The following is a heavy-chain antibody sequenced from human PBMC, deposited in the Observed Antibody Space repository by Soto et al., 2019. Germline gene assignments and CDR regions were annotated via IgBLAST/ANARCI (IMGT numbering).Heavy chain of an antibody. CDR1: GYTFTSYA. D-gene: IGHD3-3*01. Sequence: QVQLVQSGAEVKKPGASVKVSCKASGYTFTSYAMHWVRQAPGQRLEWMGWINAGSGNTKYSQKFQGRVTITRDTSASTAYMELSSLRSEDTAVYYCARGEDYDFWSDNWFDPWGQGTLVTVSS. CDR2: INAGSGNT. CDR3: ARGEDYDFWSDNWFDP. V-gene: IGHV1-3*01. J-gene: IGHJ5*02.